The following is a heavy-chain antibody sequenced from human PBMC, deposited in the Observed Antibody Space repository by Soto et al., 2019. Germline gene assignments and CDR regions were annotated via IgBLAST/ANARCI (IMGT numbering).Heavy chain of an antibody. CDR2: VSGSGGST. V-gene: IGHV3-23*01. D-gene: IGHD1-20*01. CDR1: GFTFSSYA. J-gene: IGHJ4*02. CDR3: AKPPDYNWNDY. Sequence: EVQLLESGGGLVQPGGSLRLSCAASGFTFSSYAMSWVRQAPGKGLEWISAVSGSGGSTYYADSVKGWFTISRDNSKDTLCLRMNNLRTEESAVYYCAKPPDYNWNDYWGQGTLVTVYS.